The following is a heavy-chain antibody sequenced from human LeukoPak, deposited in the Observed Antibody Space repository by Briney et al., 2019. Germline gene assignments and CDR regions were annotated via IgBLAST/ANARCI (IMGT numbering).Heavy chain of an antibody. CDR3: VTESLEWLLSYYYYMDV. Sequence: PGGSLRLSCAASGFTFSSYAMSWVRQAPGKGLEWVSAISGSGGSTYYADSVKGRFTVSRDNSKNTLYLQMNSLRAEDTAVYYCVTESLEWLLSYYYYMDVWGKGTTVTVSS. D-gene: IGHD3-3*01. V-gene: IGHV3-23*01. CDR1: GFTFSSYA. J-gene: IGHJ6*03. CDR2: ISGSGGST.